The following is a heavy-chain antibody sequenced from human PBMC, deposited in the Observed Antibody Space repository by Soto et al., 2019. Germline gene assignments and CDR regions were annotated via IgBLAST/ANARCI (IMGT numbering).Heavy chain of an antibody. CDR2: IIPIFGTA. Sequence: SVKFSCTASGGNRSSYAISCLRQAPGQGLEWMGGIIPIFGTANYAQKFQGRVTITADESTSTAYMELSSLRSEDTAVYYCERGCGPSNRWGQGTLVTVSS. V-gene: IGHV1-69*13. D-gene: IGHD2-21*01. CDR1: GGNRSSYA. CDR3: ERGCGPSNR. J-gene: IGHJ4*02.